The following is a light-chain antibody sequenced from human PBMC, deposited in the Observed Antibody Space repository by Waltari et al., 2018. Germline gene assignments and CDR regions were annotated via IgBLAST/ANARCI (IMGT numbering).Light chain of an antibody. CDR2: IDK. CDR1: DVPRQN. Sequence: SYELTQPPSVSVSPGQTARNTFSGDDVPRQNASWYQQESRQAPVLVIYIDKERPSGIPERFSGSSSGTTVSLTISGVLAEDEADYYCQSLDRSGTVIFGGGTTLTVL. V-gene: IGLV3-25*03. J-gene: IGLJ2*01. CDR3: QSLDRSGTVI.